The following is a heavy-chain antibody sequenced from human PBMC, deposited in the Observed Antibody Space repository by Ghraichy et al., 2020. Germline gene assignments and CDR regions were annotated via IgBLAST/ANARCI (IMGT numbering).Heavy chain of an antibody. D-gene: IGHD5-12*01. V-gene: IGHV4-39*01. CDR3: ARHGRYSGYGNWYFDL. Sequence: SETLSLTCTVSCGSISSSSYYWGWIRQPPGKGLEWIGSIYYSGSTYYNPSLKSRVTISVDTSKNQFSLKLSSVTAADTAVYYCARHGRYSGYGNWYFDLWGRGTLVTVSS. J-gene: IGHJ2*01. CDR1: CGSISSSSYY. CDR2: IYYSGST.